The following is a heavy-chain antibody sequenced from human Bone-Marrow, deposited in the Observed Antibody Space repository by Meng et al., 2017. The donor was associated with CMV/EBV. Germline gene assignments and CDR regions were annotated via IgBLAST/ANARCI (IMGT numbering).Heavy chain of an antibody. CDR1: GGTFSSYT. D-gene: IGHD3-10*01. CDR2: IIPILGIA. J-gene: IGHJ6*02. V-gene: IGHV1-69*04. Sequence: SVKVSCKASGGTFSSYTISWVRQAPGQGLEWMGRIIPILGIANYAQKFQGRVTITADKSTSTAYMELRSLRSDDTAVYYCARDRRITMVRGVTLDGMDVWGQGTTVTVSS. CDR3: ARDRRITMVRGVTLDGMDV.